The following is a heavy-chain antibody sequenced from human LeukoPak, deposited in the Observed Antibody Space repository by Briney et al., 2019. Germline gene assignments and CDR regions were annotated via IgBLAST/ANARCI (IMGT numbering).Heavy chain of an antibody. CDR3: ARGDIARLTYSSGWPYDY. D-gene: IGHD6-19*01. V-gene: IGHV3-21*01. CDR1: GFTFSSYS. Sequence: GVSLRLSCAASGFTFSSYSMNWVRQAPGKGLEWVSSISSSSSYIYYADSVKGRFTISRDNAKNSLYLQMNSLRAEDTAVYYCARGDIARLTYSSGWPYDYWGQGTLVTVST. CDR2: ISSSSSYI. J-gene: IGHJ4*02.